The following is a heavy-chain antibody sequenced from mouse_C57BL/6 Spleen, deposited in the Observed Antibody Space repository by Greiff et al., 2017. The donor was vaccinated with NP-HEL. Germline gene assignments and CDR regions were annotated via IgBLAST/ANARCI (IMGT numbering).Heavy chain of an antibody. CDR2: ISSGGSYT. Sequence: VQLKESGGDLVKPGGSLKLSCAASGFTFSSYGMSWVRQTPDKRLEWVATISSGGSYTYYPDSVKGRFSISRDNAKNTLYLQMSSLKSEDTAMYYCARYGSSTYAMDYWGQGTSVTVSS. CDR3: ARYGSSTYAMDY. V-gene: IGHV5-6*01. CDR1: GFTFSSYG. J-gene: IGHJ4*01. D-gene: IGHD1-1*01.